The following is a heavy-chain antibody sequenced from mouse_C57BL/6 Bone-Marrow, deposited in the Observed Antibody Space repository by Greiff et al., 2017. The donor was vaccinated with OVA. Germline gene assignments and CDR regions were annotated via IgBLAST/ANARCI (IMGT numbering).Heavy chain of an antibody. CDR1: GYTFTEYT. CDR3: ARHEKRDYDYDYYAMDY. J-gene: IGHJ4*01. Sequence: QVQLQQSGAELVKPGASVKLSCKASGYTFTEYTIHWVKQRSGQGLEWIGWFYPGSGSIKYNEKFKDKATLTADKSSSTVYMELSRLTSEDSAVYFCARHEKRDYDYDYYAMDYWGQGTSVTVSS. V-gene: IGHV1-62-2*01. D-gene: IGHD2-4*01. CDR2: FYPGSGSI.